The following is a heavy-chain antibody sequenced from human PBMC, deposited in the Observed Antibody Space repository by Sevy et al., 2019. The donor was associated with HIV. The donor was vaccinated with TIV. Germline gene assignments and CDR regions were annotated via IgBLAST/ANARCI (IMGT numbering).Heavy chain of an antibody. D-gene: IGHD1-26*01. CDR2: IYYNGHI. V-gene: IGHV4-59*11. CDR1: GGSITSLY. Sequence: SETLSLTCTVSGGSITSLYWNWIRQPPGKGLEWIANIYYNGHINYNPSPQSRVTLSLYTSKNKFPLRLSSVTAADTAMYYCAGENAWGRGYSWGQGTLVTVSS. CDR3: AGENAWGRGYS. J-gene: IGHJ4*02.